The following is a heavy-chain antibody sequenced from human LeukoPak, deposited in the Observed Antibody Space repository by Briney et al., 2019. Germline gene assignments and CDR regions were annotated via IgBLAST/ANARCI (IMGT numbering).Heavy chain of an antibody. D-gene: IGHD3-10*01. CDR2: IRYDGNDK. Sequence: GGSLRLSCTASGFTFSYYGMHWVRQAPGKGLEWVAFIRYDGNDKYYAASVKGRFTISRDNSKNTMYLEMNSLRHEDTALYYCAKDMLRDRWFGESWGQGTLVTVSS. V-gene: IGHV3-30*02. CDR1: GFTFSYYG. J-gene: IGHJ5*02. CDR3: AKDMLRDRWFGES.